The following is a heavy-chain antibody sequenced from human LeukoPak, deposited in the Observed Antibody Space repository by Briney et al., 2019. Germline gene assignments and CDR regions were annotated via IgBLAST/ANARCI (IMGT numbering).Heavy chain of an antibody. Sequence: ASVKASCKASGYSFNDYYVYWVRQAPGQGLEWMGGINPKSGGTKYAQNFQGRVTMTRDTSISTAHMELSRLRSDDTAVYYCARVSLRGYDGDYWGQGTLVTVSP. J-gene: IGHJ4*02. CDR1: GYSFNDYY. V-gene: IGHV1-2*02. CDR3: ARVSLRGYDGDY. D-gene: IGHD5-18*01. CDR2: INPKSGGT.